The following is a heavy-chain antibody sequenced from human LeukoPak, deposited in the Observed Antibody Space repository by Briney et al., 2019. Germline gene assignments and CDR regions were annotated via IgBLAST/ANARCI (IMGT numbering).Heavy chain of an antibody. CDR1: GFTFSSAG. D-gene: IGHD6-13*01. CDR3: AKRSNGYSSCFDY. Sequence: PGGSLRLSCAASGFTFSSAGMTWVRQAPGKGLEWVSTITFSGLGLYYADSVKGRFTISRDNSKNSLYLQMNSLRAEDTALYYCAKRSNGYSSCFDYWGQGTLVTVSS. J-gene: IGHJ4*02. V-gene: IGHV3-23*01. CDR2: ITFSGLGL.